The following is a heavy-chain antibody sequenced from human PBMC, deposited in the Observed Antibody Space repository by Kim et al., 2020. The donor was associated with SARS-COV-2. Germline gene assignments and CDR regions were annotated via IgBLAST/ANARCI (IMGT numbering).Heavy chain of an antibody. Sequence: GGSLRLSCAASGFTFSSYWMSWVRQAPGKGLEWVANIKQDGSEKYYVDSVKGRFTISRDNAKNSLYLQMNSLRAEDTAVYYCARDLRFGYYDSSGYYYDYWGQGTLVTVSS. CDR1: GFTFSSYW. J-gene: IGHJ4*02. CDR2: IKQDGSEK. D-gene: IGHD3-22*01. V-gene: IGHV3-7*01. CDR3: ARDLRFGYYDSSGYYYDY.